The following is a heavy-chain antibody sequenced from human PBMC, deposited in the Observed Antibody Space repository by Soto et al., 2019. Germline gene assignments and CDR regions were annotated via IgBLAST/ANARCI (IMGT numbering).Heavy chain of an antibody. CDR1: EFTFSDYY. J-gene: IGHJ6*02. V-gene: IGHV3-11*01. Sequence: PGGSLRLSCAASEFTFSDYYMSWIRQAPGKGLEWVSYISSSGSTIYYADSVKGRFTISRDNAKNSLYLQMNSLRAEDTAVYYCARSGFGELSPINYYYGMDVWGQGTTVTVSS. CDR2: ISSSGSTI. D-gene: IGHD3-10*01. CDR3: ARSGFGELSPINYYYGMDV.